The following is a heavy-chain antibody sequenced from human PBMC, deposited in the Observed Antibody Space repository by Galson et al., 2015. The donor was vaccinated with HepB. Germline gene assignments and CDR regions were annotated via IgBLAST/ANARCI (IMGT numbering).Heavy chain of an antibody. CDR3: ARETEMYGSQAFDI. Sequence: SLRLSCAASGFTVSSNYMSWVRQAPGKGLEWVSVIYSGGSTYYADSVKGRFTISRDNSKNTLYLQMSSLRAEVTAVYYCARETEMYGSQAFDIWGQGTMVTVSS. CDR1: GFTVSSNY. CDR2: IYSGGST. D-gene: IGHD3-10*01. J-gene: IGHJ3*02. V-gene: IGHV3-53*01.